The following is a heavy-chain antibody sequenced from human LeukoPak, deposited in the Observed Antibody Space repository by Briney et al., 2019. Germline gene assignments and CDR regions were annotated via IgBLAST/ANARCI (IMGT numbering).Heavy chain of an antibody. CDR2: IIPIFGTA. CDR3: ARGGDYDILTGYSNWFDP. D-gene: IGHD3-9*01. Sequence: ASVKVSCKASGGTFSSYAISWVRQAPGQGLEWMGGIIPIFGTANYAQKFQGRVTITTDESTSTAYMELSSLRSEDTAVYYCARGGDYDILTGYSNWFDPWGQGTLVTVSS. CDR1: GGTFSSYA. V-gene: IGHV1-69*05. J-gene: IGHJ5*02.